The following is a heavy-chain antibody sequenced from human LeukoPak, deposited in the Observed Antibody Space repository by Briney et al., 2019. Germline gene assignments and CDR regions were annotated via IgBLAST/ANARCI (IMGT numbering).Heavy chain of an antibody. J-gene: IGHJ4*02. D-gene: IGHD1-26*01. Sequence: PGGSLRLSCAASGFTFSTYSMSWVRQAPGKGLEWVANIKEDGSAKYYVDSVKGRFTISRDNAGNSLYLQMNSLRAKDTAVYYCARGGSYSRYWGQGTLVTVSS. CDR3: ARGGSYSRY. V-gene: IGHV3-7*01. CDR1: GFTFSTYS. CDR2: IKEDGSAK.